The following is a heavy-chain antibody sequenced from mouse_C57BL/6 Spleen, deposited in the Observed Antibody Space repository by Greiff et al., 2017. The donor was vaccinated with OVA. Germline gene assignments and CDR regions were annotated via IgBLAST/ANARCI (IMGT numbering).Heavy chain of an antibody. D-gene: IGHD2-10*01. CDR3: ARPTNSYFDY. Sequence: VQLQQPGAELVMPGASVKLSCKASGYTFTSYWMHWVKQRPGQGLEWIGEIDPSDSYTNYNQKFKGKSTLTVDKSSSTAYMQLSSLTSEDSAVYYCARPTNSYFDYWGQGTTLTVSS. J-gene: IGHJ2*01. CDR2: IDPSDSYT. V-gene: IGHV1-69*01. CDR1: GYTFTSYW.